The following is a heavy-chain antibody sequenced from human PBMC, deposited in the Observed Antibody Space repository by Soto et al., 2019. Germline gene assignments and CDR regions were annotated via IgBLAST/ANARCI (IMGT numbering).Heavy chain of an antibody. J-gene: IGHJ3*02. V-gene: IGHV3-23*01. D-gene: IGHD3-9*01. CDR2: ISGSGDST. Sequence: GGSLRLSCAASGFTFSSYAMSWVRQAPGKGLEWVSAISGSGDSTYYADSVKGRFTISRDNSKNTLYLQMNSLRAEDTAVYYCATRILTGYSPGAFDIWGQGTMVTVSS. CDR1: GFTFSSYA. CDR3: ATRILTGYSPGAFDI.